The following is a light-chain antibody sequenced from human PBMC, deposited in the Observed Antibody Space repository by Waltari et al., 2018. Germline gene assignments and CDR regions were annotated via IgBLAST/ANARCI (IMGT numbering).Light chain of an antibody. CDR3: QQSDSVPRT. CDR1: QRIDNY. CDR2: AAS. V-gene: IGKV1-39*01. Sequence: TGRASQRIDNYVNWYQQRPGKAPKLLIFAASRLQSGVPARFSGSGSGTEFTLSISTLQPEDFATYFCQQSDSVPRTFGQGTRVEI. J-gene: IGKJ1*01.